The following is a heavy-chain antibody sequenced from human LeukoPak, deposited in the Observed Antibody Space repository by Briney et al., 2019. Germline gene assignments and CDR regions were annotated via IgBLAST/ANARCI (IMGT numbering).Heavy chain of an antibody. V-gene: IGHV3-30*18. D-gene: IGHD3-9*01. J-gene: IGHJ4*02. Sequence: GGSLRLSCAASGFTFSSYGMHWVRQAPGKGLEWVAVISHDGSNKYYADSVKGRFTISRDNSKNTLYLQMNSLRAEDTAVYYCAKGPTYYDILTGYFVDYWGQGTLVTVSS. CDR2: ISHDGSNK. CDR3: AKGPTYYDILTGYFVDY. CDR1: GFTFSSYG.